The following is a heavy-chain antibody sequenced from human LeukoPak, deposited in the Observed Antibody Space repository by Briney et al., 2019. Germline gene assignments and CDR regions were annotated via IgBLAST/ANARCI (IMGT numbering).Heavy chain of an antibody. CDR3: ARLTKNDSGSFRFGKKKRGYMDV. Sequence: KPSETLSLTCAVYGWSFSGYYWSWIRQPPGKGLEWIGEINHSGSTNYNPSLKSRTTISVDTSKNQFSLKLSSVTAADTAVYYCARLTKNDSGSFRFGKKKRGYMDVWGKGTTVTISS. V-gene: IGHV4-34*01. CDR1: GWSFSGYY. D-gene: IGHD3-10*01. CDR2: INHSGST. J-gene: IGHJ6*03.